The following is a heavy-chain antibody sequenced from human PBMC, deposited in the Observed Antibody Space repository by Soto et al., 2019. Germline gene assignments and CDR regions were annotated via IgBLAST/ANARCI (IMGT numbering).Heavy chain of an antibody. CDR2: LSSDGFGA. J-gene: IGHJ4*02. D-gene: IGHD3-16*01. CDR1: GFSLSPYW. Sequence: EVHLEESGGGSVQPGGSLRLSCAASGFSLSPYWMHWVRQAPGRGLEWVSRLSSDGFGAAYADSVKGRFFISRDIARNTLFLQMNSLRXXXXXVYYCARDLGGPDYWGRGTSVTVSS. CDR3: ARDLGGPDY. V-gene: IGHV3-74*03.